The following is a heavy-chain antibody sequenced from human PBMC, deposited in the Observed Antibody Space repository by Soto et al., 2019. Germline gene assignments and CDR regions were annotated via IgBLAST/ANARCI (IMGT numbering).Heavy chain of an antibody. J-gene: IGHJ5*02. CDR2: ILPMYGTV. CDR1: GGTFSSYV. D-gene: IGHD2-15*01. CDR3: ARDLGGCSGGRCRYNWFDT. V-gene: IGHV1-69*06. Sequence: QVQLVQSGAEVKKPGSSVKVSCKASGGTFSSYVISWVRQAPGPGPEWMGGILPMYGTVNYAQKFQDRVTIIADTSTSTAYMWLSRLRSEDTAVYYCARDLGGCSGGRCRYNWFDTWGQGSLVIVSS.